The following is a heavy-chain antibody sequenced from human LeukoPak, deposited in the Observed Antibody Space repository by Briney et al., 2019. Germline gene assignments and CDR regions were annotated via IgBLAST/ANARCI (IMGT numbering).Heavy chain of an antibody. D-gene: IGHD4-17*01. V-gene: IGHV4-59*08. CDR3: ARHSGYRGVTTSFFDY. Sequence: SETLSLTCTVSGGSISSYYWSWIRQPPGKGLEWIGYIYYSGSTNYNPSLKSRVTISVDTSKNQFSLKLSSVTAADTAVYYCARHSGYRGVTTSFFDYWGQGTLVTVSS. CDR2: IYYSGST. CDR1: GGSISSYY. J-gene: IGHJ4*02.